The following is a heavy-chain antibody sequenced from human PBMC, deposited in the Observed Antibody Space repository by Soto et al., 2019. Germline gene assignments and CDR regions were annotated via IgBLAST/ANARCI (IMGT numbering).Heavy chain of an antibody. V-gene: IGHV1-69*08. D-gene: IGHD2-21*01. CDR3: AKSLLFVDHAYMDV. CDR1: GGSFISYS. Sequence: QVQLVQSGAEVKKPGSSVKVSCEASGGSFISYSFTWVRQAPGQGREWMGRIIPIQGTASYALKFQDRVTSTADRSTKTVYMELRSLRPEDTALYFCAKSLLFVDHAYMDVWGKGTTVTVSS. J-gene: IGHJ6*03. CDR2: IIPIQGTA.